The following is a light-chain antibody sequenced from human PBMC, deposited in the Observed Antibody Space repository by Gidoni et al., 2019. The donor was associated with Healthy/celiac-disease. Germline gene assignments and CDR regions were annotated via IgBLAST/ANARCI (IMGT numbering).Light chain of an antibody. V-gene: IGLV2-11*01. CDR2: DVS. J-gene: IGLJ1*01. CDR1: SSDVGGYNY. Sequence: QSALTQPPPVSGSPGQSVTISCTGTSSDVGGYNYVSWYQQHPGKAPKLMIYDVSKRPSGVPDRFSGSKSGNTASLTISGLQAEDEADYYCCSYAGSPYVFGTGTKVTVL. CDR3: CSYAGSPYV.